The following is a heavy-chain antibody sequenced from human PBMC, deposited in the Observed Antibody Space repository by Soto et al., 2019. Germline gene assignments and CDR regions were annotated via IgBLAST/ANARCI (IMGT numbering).Heavy chain of an antibody. V-gene: IGHV3-9*01. CDR2: ISWNSGSI. CDR1: GFTFSNYG. CDR3: AKDTYSSSWYF. D-gene: IGHD2-2*01. J-gene: IGHJ4*02. Sequence: GGSLRLSCAASGFTFSNYGMTWVRQAPGKGLEWVSGISWNSGSIGYADSVKGRFTISRDNSKNTLYLQMNGLRAEDTALYFCAKDTYSSSWYFWGQGTLVTVSS.